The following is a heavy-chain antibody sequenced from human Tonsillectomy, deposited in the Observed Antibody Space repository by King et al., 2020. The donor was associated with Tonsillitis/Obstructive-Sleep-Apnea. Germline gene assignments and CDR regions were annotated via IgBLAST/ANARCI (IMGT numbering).Heavy chain of an antibody. CDR3: AKARYSGSYSPDY. Sequence: VQLVESGGGLVQPGGSLRLSCAASEFTFSTYAMSWVRQAPGKGLEWVSVISGSGGNTYYADSVKGRFTISRDNSKNTLYLQMNSLRAEDTAIYYCAKARYSGSYSPDYWGQGSLVTVSS. CDR2: ISGSGGNT. J-gene: IGHJ4*02. V-gene: IGHV3-23*04. D-gene: IGHD1-26*01. CDR1: EFTFSTYA.